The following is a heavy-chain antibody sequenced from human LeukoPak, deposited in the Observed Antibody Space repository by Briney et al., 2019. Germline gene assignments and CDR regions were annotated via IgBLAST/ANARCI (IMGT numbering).Heavy chain of an antibody. CDR2: ISSNGGSS. J-gene: IGHJ4*02. V-gene: IGHV3-23*01. D-gene: IGHD6-13*01. Sequence: GGSLRLSCAASGFTFSSYSMNWVRQAPGKGLEWVSSISSNGGSSYYADSVKGRFTISRDNSKNTLYLQMNSLRAEDTAIYYCAKDAWGRSSSWYFDYWGQGTLVPVSS. CDR1: GFTFSSYS. CDR3: AKDAWGRSSSWYFDY.